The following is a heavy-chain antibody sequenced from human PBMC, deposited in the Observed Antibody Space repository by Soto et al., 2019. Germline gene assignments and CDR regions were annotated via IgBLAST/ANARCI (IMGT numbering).Heavy chain of an antibody. CDR1: GFTVSTKY. Sequence: EVQLVETGGGLIQPGGSLRLSCAASGFTVSTKYMSWVRQAPGKGLEWVSLIYIGGNTYYADSVKGRFTISRDNSKNTLYLQMNSLRAEDTAVYYCATEGGGTWGGNYFDYWGQGTLVTVSS. V-gene: IGHV3-53*02. CDR2: IYIGGNT. CDR3: ATEGGGTWGGNYFDY. D-gene: IGHD3-16*01. J-gene: IGHJ4*02.